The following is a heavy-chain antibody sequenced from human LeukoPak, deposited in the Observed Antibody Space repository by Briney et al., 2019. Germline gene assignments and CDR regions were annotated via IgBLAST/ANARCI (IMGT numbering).Heavy chain of an antibody. CDR1: GGSLSSGGYY. CDR3: ARKMRGDYYGMDV. J-gene: IGHJ6*02. V-gene: IGHV4-31*03. CDR2: IYYSGST. D-gene: IGHD3-10*01. Sequence: PSETLSLTCTVSGGSLSSGGYYWSWIRQHPGTGLEWIGYIYYSGSTYYNPSLKSRVTISVDTSKNQFSLKLSSVTAADTAVYYCARKMRGDYYGMDVWGQGTTVTVSS.